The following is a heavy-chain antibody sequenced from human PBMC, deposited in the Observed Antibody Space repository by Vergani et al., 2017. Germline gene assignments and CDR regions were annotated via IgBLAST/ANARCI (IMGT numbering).Heavy chain of an antibody. D-gene: IGHD3-10*01. CDR2: IIPILGIA. V-gene: IGHV1-69*04. CDR3: AREYQXGGYVSRGGYYYYGMDV. J-gene: IGHJ6*02. CDR1: GYTFTSYG. Sequence: QVQLVQSGAEVKKPGASVKVSCKASGYTFTSYGISWVRQAPGQGLEWMGRIIPILGIANYAQKFQGKVTITADKSTSTAYMELSSLRSEDTAVYYCAREYQXGGYVSRGGYYYYGMDVWGQGTRVTVSS.